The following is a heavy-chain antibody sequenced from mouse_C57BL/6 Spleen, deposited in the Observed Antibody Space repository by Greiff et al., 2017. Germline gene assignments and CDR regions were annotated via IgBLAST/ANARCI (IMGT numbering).Heavy chain of an antibody. Sequence: QVQLQQPGAELVKPGASVTMSCKASGYTFTSYWITWVKQRPGQGLEWIGDIYPGSGSTNYNEKFKSKATLTVDTSSSTAYMQLSSLTSEDSAVYYCAREDFGSSPLFAMDYWGQGTSVTVSS. CDR1: GYTFTSYW. D-gene: IGHD1-1*01. J-gene: IGHJ4*01. V-gene: IGHV1-55*01. CDR2: IYPGSGST. CDR3: AREDFGSSPLFAMDY.